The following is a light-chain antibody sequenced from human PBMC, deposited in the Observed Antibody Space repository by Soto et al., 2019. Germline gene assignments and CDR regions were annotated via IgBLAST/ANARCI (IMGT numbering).Light chain of an antibody. CDR3: QTWDIGARVV. Sequence: QLVLTQSPSASASLGASVTLTCTLSSGHSSYAIAWHQQQPEKGPRYLMKLSSDGSHSKGDGIPDRFSGSSSGAERYLTISSLQSEDEADYYCQTWDIGARVVFGGGTKLTVL. J-gene: IGLJ2*01. V-gene: IGLV4-69*01. CDR1: SGHSSYA. CDR2: LSSDGSH.